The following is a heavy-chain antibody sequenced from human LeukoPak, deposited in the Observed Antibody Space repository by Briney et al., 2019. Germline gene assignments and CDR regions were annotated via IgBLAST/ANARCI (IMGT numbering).Heavy chain of an antibody. J-gene: IGHJ4*02. D-gene: IGHD3-10*01. CDR2: ISSSKYI. V-gene: IGHV3-21*01. CDR1: GFTLSTYS. CDR3: ARDRSSAIYGSGSSIDY. Sequence: GGSLRLSCAASGFTLSTYSMIWLRQAPGKGLEWVSSISSSKYIYYPDSVKGRFTISRDNTKNSLYLQMNSLRAEDTAVYYCARDRSSAIYGSGSSIDYWGQGTLVTVSS.